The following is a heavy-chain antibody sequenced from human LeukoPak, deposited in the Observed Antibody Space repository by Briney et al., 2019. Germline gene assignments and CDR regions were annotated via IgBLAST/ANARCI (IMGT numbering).Heavy chain of an antibody. V-gene: IGHV4-59*08. CDR2: IYNSGSP. J-gene: IGHJ4*02. Sequence: TPSETLSLTCTVSGGSISSYYWSWIRQPPGKGLEWLGYIYNSGSPNYNPSLKRRVTISVDTSKNQFSLKLSSVTAADTAVYYCARRIAGATDYFDYWGQGTLVTVSS. CDR3: ARRIAGATDYFDY. D-gene: IGHD1-26*01. CDR1: GGSISSYY.